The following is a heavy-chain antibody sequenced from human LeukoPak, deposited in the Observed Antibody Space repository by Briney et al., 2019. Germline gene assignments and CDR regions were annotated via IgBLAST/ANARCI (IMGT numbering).Heavy chain of an antibody. D-gene: IGHD6-13*01. CDR2: INWNGGNT. CDR3: ARIRRGSSSWYYFDS. V-gene: IGHV3-20*04. CDR1: GFTVSSNY. Sequence: PGGSLRLSCAASGFTVSSNYMSWVRQAPGKGLEWVSGINWNGGNTGYADSVKGRFTISRDNAKNSLYLQMNSLRAEDTALYYCARIRRGSSSWYYFDSWGQGTLVTISS. J-gene: IGHJ4*02.